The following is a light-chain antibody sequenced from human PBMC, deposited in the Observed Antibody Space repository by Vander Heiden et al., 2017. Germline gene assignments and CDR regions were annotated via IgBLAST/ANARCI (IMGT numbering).Light chain of an antibody. CDR2: GNS. CDR1: SSNTGAGYD. Sequence: QSVLTQPPSVSGAPGQRVTISCTGSSSNTGAGYDVHWYQQLPGPAPNLLIYGNSNRPSGVPDRFSGSKSGTSASLAITGLQAEDEADYYCQSYDSSLSGWVFGGGTKLTVL. J-gene: IGLJ3*02. CDR3: QSYDSSLSGWV. V-gene: IGLV1-40*01.